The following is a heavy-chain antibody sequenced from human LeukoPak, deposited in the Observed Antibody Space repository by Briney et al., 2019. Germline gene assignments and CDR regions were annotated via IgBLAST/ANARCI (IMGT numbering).Heavy chain of an antibody. Sequence: SLRLSCAASGFTFSDYYMSWIRQAPGKGLEWVLGISWDSGGIGYADSVKGRFTISRDNAKNSVYLRMNSLTTEDMAFYYCAKENGSGSKHFDSWGQGTLVTVSS. D-gene: IGHD3-10*01. CDR1: GFTFSDYY. J-gene: IGHJ4*02. CDR2: ISWDSGGI. CDR3: AKENGSGSKHFDS. V-gene: IGHV3-9*03.